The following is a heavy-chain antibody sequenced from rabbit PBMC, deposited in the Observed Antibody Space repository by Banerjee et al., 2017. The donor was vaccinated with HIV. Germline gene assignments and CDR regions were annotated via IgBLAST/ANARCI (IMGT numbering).Heavy chain of an antibody. CDR3: ARGWPNGGGYFDL. J-gene: IGHJ4*01. Sequence: QSLEESGGDLVQPGASLTLTCAASGFTLSSYYMCWVRQAPGKGLEWIARIESGSSANTHYASWAKGRFTISKTSSTTVTLQMTSLTAADTATYFCARGWPNGGGYFDLWGPGTLVTVS. CDR1: GFTLSSYY. D-gene: IGHD1-1*01. V-gene: IGHV1S40*01. CDR2: IESGSSANT.